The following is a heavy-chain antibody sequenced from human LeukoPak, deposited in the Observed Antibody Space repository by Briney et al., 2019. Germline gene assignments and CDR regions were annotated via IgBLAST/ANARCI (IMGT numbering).Heavy chain of an antibody. D-gene: IGHD3-10*01. CDR3: TTYGSGRKFDY. V-gene: IGHV3-49*04. Sequence: PGGSLRLSCTASGFTFGDYSMNWVRQPPGKGLEWVGFIRSKTYDGTTEYAASVKGRFTISRDDSKSIAYLQMNSLKTEDTAVYYCTTYGSGRKFDYWGQGILVTVSS. J-gene: IGHJ4*02. CDR2: IRSKTYDGTT. CDR1: GFTFGDYS.